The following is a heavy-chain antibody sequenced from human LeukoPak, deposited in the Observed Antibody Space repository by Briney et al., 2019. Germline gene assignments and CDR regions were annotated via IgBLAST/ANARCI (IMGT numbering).Heavy chain of an antibody. CDR3: ARGAVAGANFDY. CDR1: GFTFNSYW. D-gene: IGHD1-26*01. Sequence: GGSLRLSCADSGFTFNSYWMHWVRQAPGKGLAWVSHITTDGSGTSYADSVKGRFTISRDNAKKTLYLQMNSLRAEDTAVYYCARGAVAGANFDYWALETLVTVSS. CDR2: ITTDGSGT. V-gene: IGHV3-74*01. J-gene: IGHJ4*02.